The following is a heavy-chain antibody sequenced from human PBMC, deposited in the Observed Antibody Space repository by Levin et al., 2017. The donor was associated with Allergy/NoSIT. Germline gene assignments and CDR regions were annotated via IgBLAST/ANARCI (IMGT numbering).Heavy chain of an antibody. D-gene: IGHD1-26*01. CDR1: GYTFTDYW. Sequence: GESLKISCKGSGYTFTDYWIHWVRQAPGQGLEWMGWIVTKDGGTNYAQNFQDRVTMTRDTSIGTAYMELSRLRSDDTAMYYCARGGSHHGFDVWGQGTVVTVSS. CDR2: IVTKDGGT. V-gene: IGHV1-2*02. J-gene: IGHJ3*01. CDR3: ARGGSHHGFDV.